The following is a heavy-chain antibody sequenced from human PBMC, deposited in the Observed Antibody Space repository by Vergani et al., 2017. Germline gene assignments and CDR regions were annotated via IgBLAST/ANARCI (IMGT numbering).Heavy chain of an antibody. D-gene: IGHD2-2*01. V-gene: IGHV7-4-1*02. Sequence: QVQLVQSGAEVKKPGASVKVSCKASGYTFTSYAMNWVRQAPGQGLEWMGWINTNTGNPTYAQGFTGRFVFSLDTSVSTAYLQISSLKAEDTAVYYCARDIVGVPAAIPDAFDIWGQGTMVTVSS. CDR2: INTNTGNP. CDR3: ARDIVGVPAAIPDAFDI. J-gene: IGHJ3*02. CDR1: GYTFTSYA.